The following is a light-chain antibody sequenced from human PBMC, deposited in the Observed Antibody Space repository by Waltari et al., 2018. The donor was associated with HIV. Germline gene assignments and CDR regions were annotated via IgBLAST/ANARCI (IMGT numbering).Light chain of an antibody. V-gene: IGLV1-44*01. CDR2: SNN. CDR1: SSNIGSNT. J-gene: IGLJ1*01. Sequence: QSVLTQPPSASGTPGQRVTISCSGSSSNIGSNTVNWYQQPPGTAPKLHIYSNNQRPSGVPDRFSGSKSGTSASLAISGLQSEDEADYYCAAWDDSLKEVFGTGTKVTVL. CDR3: AAWDDSLKEV.